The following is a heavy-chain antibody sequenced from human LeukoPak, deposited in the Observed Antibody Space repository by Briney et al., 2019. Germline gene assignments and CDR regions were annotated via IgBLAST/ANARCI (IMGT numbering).Heavy chain of an antibody. J-gene: IGHJ5*02. CDR3: ARVKSRGILSASAWFDP. D-gene: IGHD6-13*01. Sequence: KPSETLSLTCTVSGGSISSYYWSWIRQPPGKGLEWIGEINHSGSTNYNPSLKSRVTISVDTSKNQFSLKLSSVTAADTAVYYCARVKSRGILSASAWFDPWGQGTLVTVSS. V-gene: IGHV4-34*01. CDR2: INHSGST. CDR1: GGSISSYY.